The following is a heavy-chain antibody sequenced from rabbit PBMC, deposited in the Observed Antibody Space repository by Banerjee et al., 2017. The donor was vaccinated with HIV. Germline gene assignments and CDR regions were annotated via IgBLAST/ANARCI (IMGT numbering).Heavy chain of an antibody. CDR3: ASWAGYGYFNL. J-gene: IGHJ4*01. CDR1: GFDLSGYYY. CDR2: IYTSSGTT. Sequence: QEQLEESGGGLVKPEGSLTLTCKASGFDLSGYYYMCWVRQAPGKGLELIACIYTSSGTTYYASWPKGRFTISKTSSTTVTLQMTSLTAADTATYFCASWAGYGYFNLWGPGTLVTVS. V-gene: IGHV1S45*01. D-gene: IGHD6-1*01.